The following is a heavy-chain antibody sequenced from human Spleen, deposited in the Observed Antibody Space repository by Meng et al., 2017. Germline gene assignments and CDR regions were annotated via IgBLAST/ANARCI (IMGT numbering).Heavy chain of an antibody. CDR3: ARDEDISAAGKLFGDY. CDR1: GYTFTCYG. Sequence: ASVKVSCKASGYTFTCYGISWVRQAPGQGLEWMGWISAYNGNTNYAQKLQGRVTMTTDTSTSTAYMELRSLRSDDTAVYYCARDEDISAAGKLFGDYWGQGTLVTVSS. D-gene: IGHD6-13*01. V-gene: IGHV1-18*01. CDR2: ISAYNGNT. J-gene: IGHJ4*02.